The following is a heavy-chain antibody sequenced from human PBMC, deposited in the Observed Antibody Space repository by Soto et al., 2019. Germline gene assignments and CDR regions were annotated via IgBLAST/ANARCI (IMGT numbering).Heavy chain of an antibody. CDR1: GYSFTSYW. CDR3: ARYKVRPSNTYYYYMDV. D-gene: IGHD3-10*01. Sequence: GESLKISCKGSGYSFTSYWIGWVRQMPGKGLEWMGIIYPGDSDTRYSPSFQGQVTISADKSISTAYLQRSSLKASDTAMYYCARYKVRPSNTYYYYMDVWGKGTTVTVSS. J-gene: IGHJ6*03. V-gene: IGHV5-51*01. CDR2: IYPGDSDT.